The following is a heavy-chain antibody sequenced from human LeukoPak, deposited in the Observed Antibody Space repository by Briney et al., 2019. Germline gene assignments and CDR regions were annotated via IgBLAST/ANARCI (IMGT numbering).Heavy chain of an antibody. CDR3: AKAVVEPDY. Sequence: PGGSLRLSCAASGFTFSSYAMSWVRQAPGEGLQWVSSFSGSGGSTYYADSVKGRFTISRDNSKNTLYLQMNSLRAEDTAVYYCAKAVVEPDYWGQGTLVTVSS. V-gene: IGHV3-23*01. J-gene: IGHJ4*02. CDR2: FSGSGGST. D-gene: IGHD2-15*01. CDR1: GFTFSSYA.